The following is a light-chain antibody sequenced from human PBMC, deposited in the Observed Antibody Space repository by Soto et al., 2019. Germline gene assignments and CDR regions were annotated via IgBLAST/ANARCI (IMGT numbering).Light chain of an antibody. Sequence: EIVLTQSPGTLSLSPVERATLSCRASQSVTSNYLAWYQQRPGLAPRLLIYAASSRATGIPDRFSGSGSGTDFTLTISRLEPEDFAVYYCQQYGSSPRTFGQGTKVDIK. CDR3: QQYGSSPRT. V-gene: IGKV3-20*01. CDR1: QSVTSNY. J-gene: IGKJ1*01. CDR2: AAS.